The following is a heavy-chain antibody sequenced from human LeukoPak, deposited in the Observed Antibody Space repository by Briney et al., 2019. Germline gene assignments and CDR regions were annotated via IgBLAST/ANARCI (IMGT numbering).Heavy chain of an antibody. CDR1: GGTFSSYA. J-gene: IGHJ3*02. V-gene: IGHV1-69*05. D-gene: IGHD3-22*01. Sequence: AASVKVSCKASGGTFSSYAVSWVRQAPGQGLDWMGRIIPIFGTANYAQKFQGRVTITTDESTSTAYMELSSLRAEDTAVYYCARDLYYDSSGYFATPIFAFDIWGQGIMVTVSS. CDR2: IIPIFGTA. CDR3: ARDLYYDSSGYFATPIFAFDI.